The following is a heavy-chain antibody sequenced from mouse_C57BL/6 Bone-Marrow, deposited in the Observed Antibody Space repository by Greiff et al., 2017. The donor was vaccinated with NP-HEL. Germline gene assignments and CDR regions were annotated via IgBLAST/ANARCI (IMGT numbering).Heavy chain of an antibody. CDR1: GFTFSDYG. CDR2: ISSGSSTI. CDR3: AVVDAMDY. J-gene: IGHJ4*01. Sequence: EVHLVESGGGLVKPGGSLKLSCAASGFTFSDYGMHWVRQAPEKGLEWVAYISSGSSTIYYADTVQGRFTISRDNAKNTLFLQMTSLRSEDTAMYYCAVVDAMDYWGQGTSVTVSS. V-gene: IGHV5-17*01. D-gene: IGHD1-1*01.